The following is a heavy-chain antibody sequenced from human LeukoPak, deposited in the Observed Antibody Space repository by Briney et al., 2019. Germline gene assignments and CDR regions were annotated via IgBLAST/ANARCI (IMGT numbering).Heavy chain of an antibody. CDR1: GGSITSYY. J-gene: IGHJ4*02. D-gene: IGHD2-8*02. CDR2: IYCSGTT. CDR3: ARATTAYCTGGICPNFDF. Sequence: SETLSLTCTVSGGSITSYYWNWIRQPPGKGLEWIGYIYCSGTTNFNPSLKSRVTMSVDTSRNHFSLQLSSVTAADTALYYCARATTAYCTGGICPNFDFWGQGTLVTVSS. V-gene: IGHV4-59*01.